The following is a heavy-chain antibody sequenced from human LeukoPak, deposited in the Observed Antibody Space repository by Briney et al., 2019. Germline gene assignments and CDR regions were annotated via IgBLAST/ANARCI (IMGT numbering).Heavy chain of an antibody. CDR3: ASSGSGSYAAFDY. CDR2: IFSTGST. Sequence: PSETLSLTCTVSDGSISSYYWSWIRQPAGKGLEWIGRIFSTGSTNYNPSLKSRVTMSVDTSKNQFSLKLSSVTAADTAVYYCASSGSGSYAAFDYWGQGTLVTVSS. V-gene: IGHV4-4*07. D-gene: IGHD3-10*01. CDR1: DGSISSYY. J-gene: IGHJ4*02.